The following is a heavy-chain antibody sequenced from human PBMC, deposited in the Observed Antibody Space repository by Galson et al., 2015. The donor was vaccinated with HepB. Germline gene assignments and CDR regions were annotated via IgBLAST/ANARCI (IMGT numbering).Heavy chain of an antibody. CDR1: GGTFSSYA. Sequence: SVKVSCKASGGTFSSYAISWVRQAPGQGLEWMGGIIPIFGTANYAQKFQGRVTITADESTSTAYMELSSLRSEDPAVYYCARAREAGIVVARPRGGWFDPWGQGTLVTVSS. CDR3: ARAREAGIVVARPRGGWFDP. V-gene: IGHV1-69*13. D-gene: IGHD3-22*01. J-gene: IGHJ5*02. CDR2: IIPIFGTA.